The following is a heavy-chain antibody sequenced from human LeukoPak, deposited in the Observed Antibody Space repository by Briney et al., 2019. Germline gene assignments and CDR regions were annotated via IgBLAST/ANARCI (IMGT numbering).Heavy chain of an antibody. J-gene: IGHJ3*02. CDR2: IGGSI. CDR3: ARVRDGYNDAYDI. V-gene: IGHV1-46*01. CDR1: GYTFTSYY. Sequence: ASVKVSCKASGYTFTSYYMHWVRQAPGQGLEWMGIIGGSINYAQKFQGRVTMTRDTSTSTVYMELSSLRSEDTAVYYCARVRDGYNDAYDIWGQGTMVTVHS. D-gene: IGHD5-24*01.